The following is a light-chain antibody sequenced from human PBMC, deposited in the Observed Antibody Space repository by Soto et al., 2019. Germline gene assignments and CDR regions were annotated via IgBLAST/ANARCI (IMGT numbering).Light chain of an antibody. CDR3: QQFDSSSYT. CDR2: SAS. V-gene: IGKV3-20*01. Sequence: EIVVTQSPGALSLSPGDRATLSCRASQSVSSSYLAWYQQKPGQAPRLLIYSASSRATGIPDRFSGSGSGTDFTLTISRLEPEDFAVYFCQQFDSSSYTFCQGTKLEIK. CDR1: QSVSSSY. J-gene: IGKJ2*01.